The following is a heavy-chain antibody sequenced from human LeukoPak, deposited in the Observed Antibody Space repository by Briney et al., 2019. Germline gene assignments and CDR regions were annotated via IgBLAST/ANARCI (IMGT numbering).Heavy chain of an antibody. CDR1: GFTFSSYA. V-gene: IGHV3-30*04. D-gene: IGHD3-10*01. CDR3: ARDSGSYPDY. CDR2: ISYDGSNK. J-gene: IGHJ4*02. Sequence: PGRSLRLSCAASGFTFSSYAMHWVRQAPSKGLEWVAVISYDGSNKYYADSVKGRFTISRDNSKNTLCLQMNSLRAEDTAVYYCARDSGSYPDYWGQGTLVTVSS.